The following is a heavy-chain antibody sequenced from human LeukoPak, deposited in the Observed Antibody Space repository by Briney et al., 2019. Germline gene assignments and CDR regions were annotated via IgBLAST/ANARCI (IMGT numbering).Heavy chain of an antibody. D-gene: IGHD2-2*02. CDR2: INHSGST. CDR1: GGSFSGYY. Sequence: PSETLSLTCAVYGGSFSGYYWSWIRQPPGKGLEWIGEINHSGSTNYNPSLKSRVTISVDTSKNQFSLKLSSVTAADTAVYYCARACSSTSCYNAFDIWGQGTMVTVSS. CDR3: ARACSSTSCYNAFDI. V-gene: IGHV4-34*01. J-gene: IGHJ3*02.